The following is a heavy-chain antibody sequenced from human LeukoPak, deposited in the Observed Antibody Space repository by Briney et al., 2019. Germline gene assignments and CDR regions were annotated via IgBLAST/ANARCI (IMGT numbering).Heavy chain of an antibody. CDR1: GFKFDDYG. Sequence: GGSLRLSCAASGFKFDDYGMGWVRQAPGKGLVWVSRINSDGSSTIYADSVKGRFTISRDNAKNTLYLQMNSLRADDTAVYYCARGGVYSTSAVDYWGQGTLVTVSS. V-gene: IGHV3-74*01. J-gene: IGHJ4*02. D-gene: IGHD6-6*01. CDR2: INSDGSST. CDR3: ARGGVYSTSAVDY.